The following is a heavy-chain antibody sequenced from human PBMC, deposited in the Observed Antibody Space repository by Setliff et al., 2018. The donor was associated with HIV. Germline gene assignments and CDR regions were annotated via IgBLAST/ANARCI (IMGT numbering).Heavy chain of an antibody. J-gene: IGHJ5*02. V-gene: IGHV1-69*13. CDR3: ARDLTTISVTGINWFDP. CDR1: GYPFTNFG. Sequence: SVKVSCKASGYPFTNFGVSWVRQAPGQGLEWMGGIIPIFGSTKYAQKFQDRVTITADESTYTADMELSSLRSEDTAVYYCARDLTTISVTGINWFDPWGQRTLVTV. CDR2: IIPIFGST. D-gene: IGHD6-19*01.